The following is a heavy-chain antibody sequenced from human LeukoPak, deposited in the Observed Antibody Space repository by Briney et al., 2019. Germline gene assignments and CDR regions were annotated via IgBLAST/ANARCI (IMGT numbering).Heavy chain of an antibody. D-gene: IGHD3-22*01. Sequence: SETLSLTCTVSGGSISSYYWSWIRQPPGKGLEWIGYIYYSGSTNCNPSLKSRVTISVDTSKNQFSLKLSSVTAADTAVYYCARGNYDNSGYYQNYFDYWGQGTLVTVSS. J-gene: IGHJ4*02. CDR3: ARGNYDNSGYYQNYFDY. V-gene: IGHV4-59*01. CDR2: IYYSGST. CDR1: GGSISSYY.